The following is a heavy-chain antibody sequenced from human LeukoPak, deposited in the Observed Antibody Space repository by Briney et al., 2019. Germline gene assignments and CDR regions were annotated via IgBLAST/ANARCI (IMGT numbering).Heavy chain of an antibody. CDR1: GFTFSNAW. CDR3: ARDYGDYYGMDV. Sequence: GGSLRLSCAASGFTFSNAWMSWVRQAPGKGLEWVSSISSSSSYIYYADSIKGRFTISRDNAKNSLYLQMNSLRAEDTAVYYCARDYGDYYGMDVWGQGTTVTVSS. J-gene: IGHJ6*02. D-gene: IGHD4-17*01. V-gene: IGHV3-21*01. CDR2: ISSSSSYI.